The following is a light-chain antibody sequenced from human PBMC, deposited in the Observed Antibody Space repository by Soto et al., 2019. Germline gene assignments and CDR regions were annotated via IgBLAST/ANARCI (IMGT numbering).Light chain of an antibody. CDR3: QQCSVSPRT. CDR2: GAS. Sequence: VLTHSPATLSVSPGERVPLSCRASQIISTNLAWYQRKPGQAPRLLIYGASSRATGIPDRFSGSGSETDFTLTISRLEPEDSAVYYCQQCSVSPRTFGQGTKVDI. V-gene: IGKV3-20*01. J-gene: IGKJ1*01. CDR1: QIISTN.